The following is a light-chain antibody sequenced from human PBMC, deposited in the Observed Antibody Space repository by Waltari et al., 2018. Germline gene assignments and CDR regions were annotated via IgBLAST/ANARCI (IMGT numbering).Light chain of an antibody. CDR3: SSYAGSNILV. CDR2: EVS. CDR1: SSDVGGYNY. Sequence: ALTQPPSASGSPGQSVTLSCTGTSSDVGGYNYVPLYQQHPGKAPKLMISEVSKRPSGVPDRFSGSKSGNTASLTVSGLQAEDEADYYCSSYAGSNILVFGGGTKLTVL. V-gene: IGLV2-8*01. J-gene: IGLJ3*02.